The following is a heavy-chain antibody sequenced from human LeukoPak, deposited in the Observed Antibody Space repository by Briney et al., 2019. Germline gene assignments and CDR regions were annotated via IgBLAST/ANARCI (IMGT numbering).Heavy chain of an antibody. CDR2: IYYSGST. CDR1: GGSISSYY. V-gene: IGHV4-59*01. J-gene: IGHJ2*01. Sequence: SETLSLTCTVSGGSISSYYWSWIRQPPGKRLEWIGYIYYSGSTDYNPSLKSRVTISVDTSKNQFSLKLSSVTAADTAVYYCARDRDSSGTDWYFDLWGRGTLVTVSS. CDR3: ARDRDSSGTDWYFDL. D-gene: IGHD6-19*01.